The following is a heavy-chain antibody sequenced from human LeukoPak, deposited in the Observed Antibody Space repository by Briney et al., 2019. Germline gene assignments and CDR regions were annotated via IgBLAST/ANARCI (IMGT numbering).Heavy chain of an antibody. CDR1: GGSFSGYY. D-gene: IGHD2-2*02. V-gene: IGHV4-34*01. CDR2: INHSGST. CDR3: ARGRRRIPSLYGMDV. J-gene: IGHJ6*02. Sequence: SETLSLTCAVYGGSFSGYYWSWIRQPPGKGLEWIGEINHSGSTNYNPSLKSRVTISVDTSKNQFSLKLSSVTAADTAVYYCARGRRRIPSLYGMDVWGQGTTVTVSS.